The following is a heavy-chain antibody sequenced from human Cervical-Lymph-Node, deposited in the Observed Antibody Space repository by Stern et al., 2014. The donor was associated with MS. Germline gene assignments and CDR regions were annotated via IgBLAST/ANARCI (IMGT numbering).Heavy chain of an antibody. J-gene: IGHJ3*02. CDR3: ATSKTEYRSSPDAFDI. V-gene: IGHV5-51*01. CDR2: IYPDDSDA. Sequence: EVQLVESGAEVKKPGESLKISCKTSGYSFSTFWIGWVRQMPGKGLEWMGVIYPDDSDARYAPSFEGQVTISADTSIKTAYLEWSSLKASDTAIYYCATSKTEYRSSPDAFDIWGQGTMVTVSS. D-gene: IGHD6-6*01. CDR1: GYSFSTFW.